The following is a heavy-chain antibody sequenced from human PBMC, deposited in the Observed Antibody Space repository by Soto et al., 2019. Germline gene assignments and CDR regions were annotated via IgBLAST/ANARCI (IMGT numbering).Heavy chain of an antibody. V-gene: IGHV3-7*05. Sequence: EVQLVESGGGLVQPGGSLRLSCAASGFTFSHFWMNWVRQAPGKGLEWVANIKQDGSDKRYVDSVKGRFTISRDNAKNSLYLQMSGLRAEATAVYYCAFGSSSGLPDEILFDFWGQGTLVTVSS. J-gene: IGHJ4*02. CDR2: IKQDGSDK. CDR1: GFTFSHFW. CDR3: AFGSSSGLPDEILFDF. D-gene: IGHD6-19*01.